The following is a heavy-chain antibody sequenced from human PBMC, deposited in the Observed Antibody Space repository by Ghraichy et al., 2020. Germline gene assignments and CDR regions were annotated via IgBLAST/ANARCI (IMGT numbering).Heavy chain of an antibody. J-gene: IGHJ6*02. D-gene: IGHD3-22*01. V-gene: IGHV4-34*01. CDR3: ARNEWKYGDYDSSGYYGYYYYGMDV. CDR2: INHSGST. Sequence: SETLSLTCAVYGGSFSGYYWSWIRQPPGKGLEWIGEINHSGSTNYNPSLKSRVTISVDTSKNQFSLKLSSVTAADTAVYYCARNEWKYGDYDSSGYYGYYYYGMDVWGQGTTVTVSS. CDR1: GGSFSGYY.